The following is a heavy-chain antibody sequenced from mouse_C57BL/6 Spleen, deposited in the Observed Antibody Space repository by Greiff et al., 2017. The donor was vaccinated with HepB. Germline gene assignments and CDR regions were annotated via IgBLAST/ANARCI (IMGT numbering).Heavy chain of an antibody. CDR1: GYTFTSYW. CDR3: ARGSLGGFAY. D-gene: IGHD4-1*01. Sequence: QVQLKQPGAELVRPGSSVKLSCKASGYTFTSYWMDWVKQRPGQGLEWIGNIYPSDSETHYNQKFKDKATLTVDKSSSTAYMQLSSLTSEYSAVYYCARGSLGGFAYWGQGTLVTVSA. V-gene: IGHV1-61*01. J-gene: IGHJ3*01. CDR2: IYPSDSET.